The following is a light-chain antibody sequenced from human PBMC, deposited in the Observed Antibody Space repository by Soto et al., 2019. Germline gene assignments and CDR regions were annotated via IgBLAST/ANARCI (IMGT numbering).Light chain of an antibody. CDR2: KAS. Sequence: DIPMTQSPSTLSASIGDRVTITCRASQTIDIWLAWYQQKPGKAPKLLIYKASILESGVPSRFSGSGSGTEFSLSISSLQPDDVAAYYCQHYESYPLSFGGGTRVEIQ. J-gene: IGKJ4*01. CDR3: QHYESYPLS. CDR1: QTIDIW. V-gene: IGKV1-5*03.